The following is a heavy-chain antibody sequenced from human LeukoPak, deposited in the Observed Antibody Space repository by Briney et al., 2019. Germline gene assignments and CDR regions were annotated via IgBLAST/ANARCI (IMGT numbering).Heavy chain of an antibody. CDR1: GDSVSSNSAA. V-gene: IGHV6-1*01. CDR2: TYYRSNWYI. CDR3: AREGPDYDFWSGYIYYYYYGMDV. D-gene: IGHD3-3*01. J-gene: IGHJ6*02. Sequence: PSQTLSLTCAISGDSVSSNSAAWNWIRQSPSRGLEWLGRTYYRSNWYIDYAVSVKSRITINPDTSKNQFSLQLNSVTPEDTAVYYCAREGPDYDFWSGYIYYYYYGMDVWGQGTTVTVSS.